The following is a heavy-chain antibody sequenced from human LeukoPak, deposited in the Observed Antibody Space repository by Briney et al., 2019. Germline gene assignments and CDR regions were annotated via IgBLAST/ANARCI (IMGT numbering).Heavy chain of an antibody. CDR1: GFAFPTYA. Sequence: GGSLRLSCVASGFAFPTYAMVWVRQVPGKGLEWVPSIRVSDGARFYADSVKGRFTISRDNSKNTLYLQMNSLRAEDTAVYYCAKDPPAPKSRYSSSWHPLAWGQGTLVTVSS. D-gene: IGHD6-13*01. V-gene: IGHV3-23*01. CDR3: AKDPPAPKSRYSSSWHPLA. J-gene: IGHJ5*02. CDR2: IRVSDGAR.